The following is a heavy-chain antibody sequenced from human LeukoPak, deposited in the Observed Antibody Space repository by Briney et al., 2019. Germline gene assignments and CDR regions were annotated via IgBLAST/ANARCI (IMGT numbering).Heavy chain of an antibody. CDR3: ARGMTVADPFDY. CDR1: GDSVSSNSVT. Sequence: QTLSLTCAISGDSVSSNSVTWTWIRQSPSRGLEWLGRTYFRSNWQNEYAVSASSRITISPDTSKNQFSLQLNSVTPEDTAVYYCARGMTVADPFDYWGQGTLVTVSS. CDR2: TYFRSNWQN. V-gene: IGHV6-1*01. J-gene: IGHJ4*02. D-gene: IGHD6-19*01.